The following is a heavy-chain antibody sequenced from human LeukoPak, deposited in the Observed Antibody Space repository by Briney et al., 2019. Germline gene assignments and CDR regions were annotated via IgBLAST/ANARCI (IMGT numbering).Heavy chain of an antibody. J-gene: IGHJ4*02. CDR2: ITGSGGSR. Sequence: GGSLRLSCAASGLTFSSYAMSWVRQAPGKGLEWVSVITGSGGSRYYADSVKGRFTISKDNSKNTLFLQMNSLRAEDTAVYYCAKDLLNTEFWGQGTLVTVSS. D-gene: IGHD3-16*01. V-gene: IGHV3-23*01. CDR3: AKDLLNTEF. CDR1: GLTFSSYA.